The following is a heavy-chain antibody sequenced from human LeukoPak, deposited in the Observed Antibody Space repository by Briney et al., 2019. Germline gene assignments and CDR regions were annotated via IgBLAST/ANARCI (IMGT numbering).Heavy chain of an antibody. Sequence: PSETLSLTCTVSGASISSGAYYWSWVRQPPGKGLEWTGYMYYRGSTNYNPSLKSRVIISVDASKNQFSLKLSSVTSADTAVYYCARFPPGIAVAGHNDYWGQGTLVTVSS. J-gene: IGHJ4*02. V-gene: IGHV4-61*08. CDR3: ARFPPGIAVAGHNDY. CDR2: MYYRGST. D-gene: IGHD6-19*01. CDR1: GASISSGAYY.